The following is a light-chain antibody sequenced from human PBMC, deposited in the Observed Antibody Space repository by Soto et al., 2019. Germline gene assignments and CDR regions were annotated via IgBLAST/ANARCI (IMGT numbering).Light chain of an antibody. CDR1: QNLSRN. CDR2: YAS. Sequence: EMVMTQSPATLSVSPGERATLSCRASQNLSRNLAWYQQQPGQAPRLLIFYASTRATGIPARFSGSGSGTDFTLTISSLQSEDFAVYYCQHYGTSALFGPGTTVDIK. CDR3: QHYGTSAL. J-gene: IGKJ3*01. V-gene: IGKV3-15*01.